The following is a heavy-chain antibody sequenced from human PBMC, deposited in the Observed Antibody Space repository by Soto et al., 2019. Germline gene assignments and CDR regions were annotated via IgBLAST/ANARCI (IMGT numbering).Heavy chain of an antibody. CDR2: IRSKAYGGTT. Sequence: GGAVRLSCIASGFPFGDYDMSWFRQAPGKGLEWVGFIRSKAYGGTTEYAASVKGRFTISRDDSKSIAYLQMNSLKTEDTAVYYCTRERITMVRGVTGKDDYWGQGTLVTVSS. J-gene: IGHJ4*02. CDR3: TRERITMVRGVTGKDDY. V-gene: IGHV3-49*03. D-gene: IGHD3-10*01. CDR1: GFPFGDYD.